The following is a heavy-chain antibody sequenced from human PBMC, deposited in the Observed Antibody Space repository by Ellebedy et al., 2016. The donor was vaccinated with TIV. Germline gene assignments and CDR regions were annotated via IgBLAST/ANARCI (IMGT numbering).Heavy chain of an antibody. CDR1: GFTVSSNY. Sequence: GGSLRLSCAASGFTVSSNYMSWVRQAPGKGLEWVSVIYSGGSTFYADSVKGRFTISRDNSKNTLYLQMNSLRAEDTAVYYCARGINGRNAFEIWGQGTMVTVSS. CDR3: ARGINGRNAFEI. CDR2: IYSGGST. V-gene: IGHV3-53*01. D-gene: IGHD1-26*01. J-gene: IGHJ3*02.